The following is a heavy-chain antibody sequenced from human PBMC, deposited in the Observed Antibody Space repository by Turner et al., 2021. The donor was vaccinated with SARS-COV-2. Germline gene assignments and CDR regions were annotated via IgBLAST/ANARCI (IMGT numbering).Heavy chain of an antibody. D-gene: IGHD3-22*01. J-gene: IGHJ6*02. CDR3: AGEEVVFRASHTLYYYGMDV. V-gene: IGHV4-39*01. CDR2: IYYSGCT. CDR1: GGSISSCSYY. Sequence: QLQLQESGPGLVKPSETLSLTCTVSGGSISSCSYYWGWLRQPPGKGLEWVGSIYYSGCTYYNPSLRSRVTISVDTSKNQFSLKLSSVTAADTAVYYCAGEEVVFRASHTLYYYGMDVWGQGTTVTVSS.